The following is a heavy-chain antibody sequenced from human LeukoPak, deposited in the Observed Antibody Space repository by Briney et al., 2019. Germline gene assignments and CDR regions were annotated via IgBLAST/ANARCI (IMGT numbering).Heavy chain of an antibody. CDR3: ARDGTSTDDY. CDR2: ISGNNDNP. V-gene: IGHV1-18*01. D-gene: IGHD2-2*01. Sequence: ASVKVSCKASGYTFSNFGISWVRQAPGQGLEWMGWISGNNDNPNYGQKFQGRLTVTTDSSTNTAYMELRNLRSDDTAVYYCARDGTSTDDYWGQGTLVTVSS. CDR1: GYTFSNFG. J-gene: IGHJ4*02.